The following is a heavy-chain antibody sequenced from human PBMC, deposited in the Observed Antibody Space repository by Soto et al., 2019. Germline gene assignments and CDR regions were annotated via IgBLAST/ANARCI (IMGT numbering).Heavy chain of an antibody. CDR1: GYTFTSYY. CDR3: AREFFYDSSGYIRWFDP. Sequence: QVQLVQSGAEVKKPGASVKVSCKASGYTFTSYYMHWVRQAPGQGLEWMGIINPSGGSTSYAQKFQGRVTRTRDTSTSTVYMELSSLRSEDTAVYYCAREFFYDSSGYIRWFDPWGQGTLVTVSS. V-gene: IGHV1-46*01. D-gene: IGHD3-22*01. J-gene: IGHJ5*02. CDR2: INPSGGST.